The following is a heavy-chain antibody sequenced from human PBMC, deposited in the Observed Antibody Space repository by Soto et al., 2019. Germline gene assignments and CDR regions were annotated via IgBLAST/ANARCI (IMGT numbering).Heavy chain of an antibody. Sequence: GESLKICCKGSGYSFTSYWIGWVRQMPGKGLEWMGIIYPGDSDTRYSPSFQGQVTISADKSISTAYLQWSSLKASDTAMYYCARRPFYYDSSGYYYTHFDYWGQGTLVTVSS. CDR3: ARRPFYYDSSGYYYTHFDY. CDR1: GYSFTSYW. D-gene: IGHD3-22*01. CDR2: IYPGDSDT. J-gene: IGHJ4*02. V-gene: IGHV5-51*01.